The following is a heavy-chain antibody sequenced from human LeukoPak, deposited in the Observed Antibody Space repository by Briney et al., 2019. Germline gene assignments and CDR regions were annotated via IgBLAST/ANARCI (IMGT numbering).Heavy chain of an antibody. Sequence: SETLSLTCAGYGGSFSGYYWSWIRQPPGKGLEWIGEINHSGSTNYNPSLKSRVTISVDTSKNQFSLKLSSVTAADTAVYYCARGKGVVVPAAIRYYYYGMDVWGKGTTVTVSS. J-gene: IGHJ6*04. D-gene: IGHD2-2*02. V-gene: IGHV4-34*01. CDR2: INHSGST. CDR3: ARGKGVVVPAAIRYYYYGMDV. CDR1: GGSFSGYY.